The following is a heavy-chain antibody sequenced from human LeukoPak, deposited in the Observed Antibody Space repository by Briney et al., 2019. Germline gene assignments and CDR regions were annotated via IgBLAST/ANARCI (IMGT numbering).Heavy chain of an antibody. D-gene: IGHD5-12*01. J-gene: IGHJ4*02. Sequence: GASVKVSCKASGYTFTSYDINWVRQATGQGREWMGWMNPNSGNTGYAQKFQGRVTITRNTSISTAYMELSSLRSEDTAVYYCARAAGYEDFDYWGQGTLVTVSS. CDR1: GYTFTSYD. CDR3: ARAAGYEDFDY. CDR2: MNPNSGNT. V-gene: IGHV1-8*03.